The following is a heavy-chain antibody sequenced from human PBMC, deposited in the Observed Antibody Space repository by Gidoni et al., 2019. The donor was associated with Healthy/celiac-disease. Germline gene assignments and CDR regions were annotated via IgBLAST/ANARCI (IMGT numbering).Heavy chain of an antibody. D-gene: IGHD6-6*01. Sequence: QVQLQQWGAGLLKPSETLSLTCAVYGGSFSGYYWRWIRQPPGKGLEWIGEINHSGSTNYNPSLKSRVTISVDTSKNQFSLKLSSVTAADTAVYYCARHIAARCRVSTGPLYYFDYWGQGTLVTVSS. CDR1: GGSFSGYY. J-gene: IGHJ4*02. CDR2: INHSGST. V-gene: IGHV4-34*01. CDR3: ARHIAARCRVSTGPLYYFDY.